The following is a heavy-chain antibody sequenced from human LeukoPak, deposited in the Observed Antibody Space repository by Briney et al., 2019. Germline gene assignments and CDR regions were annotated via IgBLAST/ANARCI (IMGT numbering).Heavy chain of an antibody. CDR3: ARLIVGATRYYYGMDV. CDR2: IYTSGST. J-gene: IGHJ6*02. CDR1: GGSISSYY. Sequence: SETLSLTCTVSGGSISSYYWSWIRQPAGKGLEWIGRIYTSGSTNFNPSRKGRVTMSVDTSKTQFSLKLSSVTAADTAVYYCARLIVGATRYYYGMDVWGQGTTVTVSS. D-gene: IGHD1-26*01. V-gene: IGHV4-4*07.